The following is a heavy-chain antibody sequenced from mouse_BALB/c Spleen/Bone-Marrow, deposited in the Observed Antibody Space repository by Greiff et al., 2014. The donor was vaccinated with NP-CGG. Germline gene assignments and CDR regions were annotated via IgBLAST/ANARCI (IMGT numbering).Heavy chain of an antibody. J-gene: IGHJ4*01. CDR2: INSDGGST. D-gene: IGHD2-4*01. V-gene: IGHV5-2*01. CDR3: ARHRYDYDGAMDY. CDR1: EYEFPSHD. Sequence: DVKLQESGGGLVQAGESLKLSCESNEYEFPSHDMSWVRKTPEKRLELVAAINSDGGSTYYPDTMERRFIISRDNTKKTLYLQMSSLRSEDTALYYCARHRYDYDGAMDYWGQGTSVTVSS.